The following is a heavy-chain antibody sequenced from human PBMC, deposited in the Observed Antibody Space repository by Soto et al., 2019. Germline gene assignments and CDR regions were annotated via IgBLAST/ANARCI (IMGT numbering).Heavy chain of an antibody. CDR2: IIPIFGTA. Sequence: ASVKVSCKASGGTFSSYAISWVRQAPGQGLEWMGGIIPIFGTANYAQKFQGRVTMTTDTSTSTAYMELRSLRSDDTAVYYCARSGPFYGDYRMDYWGQGTLVTVSS. V-gene: IGHV1-69*05. D-gene: IGHD4-17*01. J-gene: IGHJ4*02. CDR1: GGTFSSYA. CDR3: ARSGPFYGDYRMDY.